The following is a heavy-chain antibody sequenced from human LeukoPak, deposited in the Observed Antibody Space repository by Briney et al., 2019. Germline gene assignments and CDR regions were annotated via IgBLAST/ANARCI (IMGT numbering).Heavy chain of an antibody. D-gene: IGHD3-10*01. V-gene: IGHV3-21*01. Sequence: GGSLRLSCAASGFTFSSYSMNWVRQAPGKGLEWVSSISSSSSYIYYADSVRGRFTISRDNAKNTLYLQMNSLRAEDTAVYYCVRGVNIPFDYWGQGTLVTVSS. J-gene: IGHJ4*02. CDR3: VRGVNIPFDY. CDR2: ISSSSSYI. CDR1: GFTFSSYS.